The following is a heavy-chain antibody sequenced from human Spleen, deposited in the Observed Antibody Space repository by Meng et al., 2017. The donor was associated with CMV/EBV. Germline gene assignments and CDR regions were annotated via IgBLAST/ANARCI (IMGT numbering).Heavy chain of an antibody. CDR3: ARGRAKDYPLTF. Sequence: SVKVSCKASGGTFSSYAISWVRQAPGQGLEWMGGIIPIFGTANYAQKFQGRVSITADKSTSTAFMELSSLNSEDTAVYFCARGRAKDYPLTFWGQGTLVTVSS. D-gene: IGHD2-15*01. CDR1: GGTFSSYA. CDR2: IIPIFGTA. V-gene: IGHV1-69*06. J-gene: IGHJ4*02.